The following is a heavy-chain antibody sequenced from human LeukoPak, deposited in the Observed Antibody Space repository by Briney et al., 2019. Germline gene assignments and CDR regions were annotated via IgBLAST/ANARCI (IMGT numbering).Heavy chain of an antibody. Sequence: SETLSLTCTVSGGSISSYYWSWIRQPPGKGLEWIGYIYYSGSANYNPSLESRVTVSIDTSKNQFSLKLSSVTAADTAVYYCTRGAGWLIDYWGQGILVTVSS. CDR3: TRGAGWLIDY. CDR2: IYYSGSA. V-gene: IGHV4-59*01. J-gene: IGHJ4*02. CDR1: GGSISSYY. D-gene: IGHD3-16*01.